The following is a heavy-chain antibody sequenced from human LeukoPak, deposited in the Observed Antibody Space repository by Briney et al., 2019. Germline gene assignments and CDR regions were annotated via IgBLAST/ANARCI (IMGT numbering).Heavy chain of an antibody. CDR1: GGSFSGYY. V-gene: IGHV4-34*01. J-gene: IGHJ1*01. D-gene: IGHD6-13*01. CDR3: ARAAWSIAAARYFQH. CDR2: INHSGST. Sequence: SETLPLTCAVYGGSFSGYYWSWIRQPPGKGLEWIGEINHSGSTNYNPSLKSRVTISVDTSKNQFSLKLSSVTAADTAVYYCARAAWSIAAARYFQHWGQGTLVTVSS.